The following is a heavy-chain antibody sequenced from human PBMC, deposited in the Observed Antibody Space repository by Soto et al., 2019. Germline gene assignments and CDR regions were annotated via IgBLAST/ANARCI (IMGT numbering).Heavy chain of an antibody. J-gene: IGHJ6*02. CDR3: ACCIAARPGYYYYGMDV. CDR2: INHSGST. D-gene: IGHD6-6*01. Sequence: SGSLALTCAVYGGSLCSSYCSWILQPPGKGLEWIGEINHSGSTNYNPSLKSRVTISVDTSKNQFSLKLSSVTAADTAVYYCACCIAARPGYYYYGMDVWGQGTTVTVSS. CDR1: GGSLCSSY. V-gene: IGHV4-34*01.